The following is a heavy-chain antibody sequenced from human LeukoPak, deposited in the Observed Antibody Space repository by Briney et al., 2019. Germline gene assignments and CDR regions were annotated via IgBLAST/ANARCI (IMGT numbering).Heavy chain of an antibody. V-gene: IGHV1-24*01. CDR1: GYALTELS. CDR2: FDPEDGET. J-gene: IGHJ4*02. CDR3: ARDVYDSSAYYIDQ. D-gene: IGHD3-22*01. Sequence: ASVKVSCKVSGYALTELSMHWVRQAPGKGLEWMGGFDPEDGETIYAQKFQGRVTMTRNTSISTAYMELSSLRSEDTAVYYCARDVYDSSAYYIDQWGQGTLVTVSS.